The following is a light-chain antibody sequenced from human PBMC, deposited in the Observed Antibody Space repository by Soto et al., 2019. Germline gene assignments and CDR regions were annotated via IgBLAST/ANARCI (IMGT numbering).Light chain of an antibody. CDR1: QRVSSGY. J-gene: IGKJ5*01. CDR2: GAS. Sequence: EVVLTQSPGTLSLSPGERSTLSFMSSQRVSSGYLAWYQQKPGQAPRLLIYGASSRATGIPDRFSGRGSGTDFTLTISRLEPEDFAVYYCQQYGSSPPSSTFGQGTRLEIK. CDR3: QQYGSSPPSST. V-gene: IGKV3-20*01.